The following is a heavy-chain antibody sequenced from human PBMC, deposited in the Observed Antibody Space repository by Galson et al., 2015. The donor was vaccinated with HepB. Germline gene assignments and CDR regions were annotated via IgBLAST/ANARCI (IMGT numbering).Heavy chain of an antibody. V-gene: IGHV3-30*04. D-gene: IGHD3-9*01. CDR3: ARNQILTGYMSPGVLDY. Sequence: SLRLSCAASGFTFSSYAMHWVRQAPGKGLEWVAVISYDGSNKYYADSMKGRFTISRDNSKNTLYLQMNSLRAEDTAVYYCARNQILTGYMSPGVLDYWGQGTLVTVSS. J-gene: IGHJ4*02. CDR1: GFTFSSYA. CDR2: ISYDGSNK.